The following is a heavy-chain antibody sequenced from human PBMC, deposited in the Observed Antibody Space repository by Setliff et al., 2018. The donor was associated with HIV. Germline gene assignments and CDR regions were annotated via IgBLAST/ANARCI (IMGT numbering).Heavy chain of an antibody. CDR1: GASISGSY. CDR3: ARHYDSSGYGDYFDD. D-gene: IGHD3-22*01. Sequence: SSETLSLTCTVSGASISGSYWIWIRQPPGKGLEWIGYMSLTRDTKYNPSLNSRVTTSIGTSKNQFSLELRSVTAADTAVYYCARHYDSSGYGDYFDDWGRGIQVTVSS. V-gene: IGHV4-59*08. J-gene: IGHJ4*02. CDR2: MSLTRDT.